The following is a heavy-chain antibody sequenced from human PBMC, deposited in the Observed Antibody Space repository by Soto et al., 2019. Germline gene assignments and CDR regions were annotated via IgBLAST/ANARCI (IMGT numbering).Heavy chain of an antibody. V-gene: IGHV4-39*07. CDR1: GGSLSSSSYY. D-gene: IGHD4-17*01. CDR3: ARAHYGDYGYGMDV. J-gene: IGHJ6*02. CDR2: IYYSGST. Sequence: SETLSLTCTVSGGSLSSSSYYWGWIRQPPGKGLEWIGSIYYSGSTNYNPSLKSRVTISVDTSKNQFSLKLSSVTAADTAVYYCARAHYGDYGYGMDVWGQGTTVTVSS.